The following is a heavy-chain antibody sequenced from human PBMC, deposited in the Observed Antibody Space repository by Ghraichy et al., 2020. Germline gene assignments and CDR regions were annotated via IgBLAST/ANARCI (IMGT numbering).Heavy chain of an antibody. CDR1: GFTFSSYW. J-gene: IGHJ4*02. V-gene: IGHV3-7*01. Sequence: LSLTCAAAGFTFSSYWMSWVRQAPGKGLEWVANIKKDGSEKYYVDSVKGRFTISRDNAKNSLYLQMNSLRAEDTAVYYCARDLGSGWYFDYWGQGTLVTDSS. D-gene: IGHD6-19*01. CDR2: IKKDGSEK. CDR3: ARDLGSGWYFDY.